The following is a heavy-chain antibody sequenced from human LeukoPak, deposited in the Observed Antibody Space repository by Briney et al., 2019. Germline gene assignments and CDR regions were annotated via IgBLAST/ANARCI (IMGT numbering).Heavy chain of an antibody. V-gene: IGHV1-46*01. J-gene: IGHJ4*02. CDR3: ARPRGTMVRGVIMAFDY. CDR2: INPSGGST. Sequence: ASVKVSCKASGYTFTSYYMHWVRQAPGQGLEWMGIINPSGGSTSYAQKFQGRVTMTRDTSTSTVYMELSSLRSEDTAVYYGARPRGTMVRGVIMAFDYWGQGTLVTVSS. CDR1: GYTFTSYY. D-gene: IGHD3-10*01.